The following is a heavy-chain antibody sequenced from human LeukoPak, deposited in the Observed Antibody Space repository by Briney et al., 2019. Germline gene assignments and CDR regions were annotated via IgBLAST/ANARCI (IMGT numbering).Heavy chain of an antibody. D-gene: IGHD3-9*01. Sequence: GGSLRLSCVGSGFTFGSYWMSWVRQAPGKGLEWVANIKHDGSDHYYADSMAGRFTISRDNAKNSLYLEMSSLRAEDAAVYFCVRHPGSYNVLTGYSYYFDYWGQGTLVTVSS. CDR2: IKHDGSDH. CDR3: VRHPGSYNVLTGYSYYFDY. CDR1: GFTFGSYW. V-gene: IGHV3-7*01. J-gene: IGHJ4*02.